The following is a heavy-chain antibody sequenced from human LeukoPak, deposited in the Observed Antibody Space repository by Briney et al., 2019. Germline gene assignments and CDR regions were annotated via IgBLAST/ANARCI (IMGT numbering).Heavy chain of an antibody. J-gene: IGHJ4*02. CDR3: ARDRGNDYFDS. V-gene: IGHV3-33*01. Sequence: GRSLRLSRVASGVSLSSHGMHWFRQAPGKGLEWITYIWSDGNSQFYADSMKGRFTVSRDNSKNTVYLQINSLRVEDTAVYYCARDRGNDYFDSWGQGTLVIVSS. CDR1: GVSLSSHG. CDR2: IWSDGNSQ.